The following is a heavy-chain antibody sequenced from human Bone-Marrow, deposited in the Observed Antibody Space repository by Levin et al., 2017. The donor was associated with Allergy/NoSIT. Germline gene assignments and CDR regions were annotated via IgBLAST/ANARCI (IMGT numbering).Heavy chain of an antibody. J-gene: IGHJ4*02. Sequence: SETLSLTCTVSGGSISSGGYYWSWIRQPPGKGLEWIGYIYYSGNTYYNPSLKSRVMISVDTSKNQFSLKVSSVTAADTAVYYCAREDGSTIDYWGQGILVTVSS. CDR2: IYYSGNT. D-gene: IGHD1/OR15-1a*01. CDR3: AREDGSTIDY. V-gene: IGHV4-31*03. CDR1: GGSISSGGYY.